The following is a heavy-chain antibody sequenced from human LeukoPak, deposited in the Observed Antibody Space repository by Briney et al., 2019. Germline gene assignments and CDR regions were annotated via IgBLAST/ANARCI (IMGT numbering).Heavy chain of an antibody. CDR3: ARDSAPVRTSWYFDL. J-gene: IGHJ2*01. CDR1: GGSFSSHY. V-gene: IGHV4-59*11. Sequence: SETLSLTCTVSGGSFSSHYWTWIRHPPGKALEWIGYYTGDANYNPTKYNPFLRSRATISLDTSTNQFPLKLSSVTAADTAVYYCARDSAPVRTSWYFDLWGRGTLVTVSS. D-gene: IGHD1-14*01. CDR2: YTGDANYNPT.